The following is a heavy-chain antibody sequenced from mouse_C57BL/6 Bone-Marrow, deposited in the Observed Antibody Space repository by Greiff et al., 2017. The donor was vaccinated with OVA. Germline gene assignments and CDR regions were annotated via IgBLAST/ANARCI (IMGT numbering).Heavy chain of an antibody. CDR2: ISGGGGNT. CDR1: GFTFSSYT. Sequence: EVQGVESGGGLVKPGGSLKLSCAASGFTFSSYTMSWVRQTPEKRLEWVATISGGGGNTYYPDSVKGRFTISRDNAKNTLYLQMSSLRSEDTALYYCARHGTVVARGFAYWGQGTLVTVSA. V-gene: IGHV5-9*01. J-gene: IGHJ3*01. CDR3: ARHGTVVARGFAY. D-gene: IGHD1-1*01.